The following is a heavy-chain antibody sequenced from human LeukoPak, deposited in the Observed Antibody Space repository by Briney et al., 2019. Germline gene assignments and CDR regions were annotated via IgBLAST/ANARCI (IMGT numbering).Heavy chain of an antibody. CDR2: INPNSGGT. V-gene: IGHV1-2*02. CDR1: GYTFIGYY. D-gene: IGHD2-2*01. CDR3: ASGGAAYCSSASCYHMEYFDY. J-gene: IGHJ4*02. Sequence: GASVKVSCKASGYTFIGYYIHWVGQAPGQGREWLGWINPNSGGTNYAQKFQGRVTMIRDTSISTAYMELSRLRSDDTAVYYCASGGAAYCSSASCYHMEYFDYWGQGTLVTVSS.